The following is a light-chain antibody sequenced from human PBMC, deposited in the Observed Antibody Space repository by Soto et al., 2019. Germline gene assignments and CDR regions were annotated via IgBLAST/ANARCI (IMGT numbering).Light chain of an antibody. J-gene: IGKJ1*01. Sequence: DIVMTQSPDSLAVSLGERATINCKSTSSLLYSSNNKHSLAWYQQKPGQPPKLLIYWASTRESGVPDRFNGSGSGRDFSLTISSLQAEGVAVYYCQQYYSTPQTFVKGTKVEIK. V-gene: IGKV4-1*01. CDR2: WAS. CDR1: SSLLYSSNNKHS. CDR3: QQYYSTPQT.